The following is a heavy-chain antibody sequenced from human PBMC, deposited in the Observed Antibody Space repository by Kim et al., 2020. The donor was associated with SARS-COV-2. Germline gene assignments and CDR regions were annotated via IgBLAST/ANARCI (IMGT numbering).Heavy chain of an antibody. Sequence: EQKFQGRVTITADESTSTAYMELSSLRSEDTAVYYCARGVGRRVGVGFDYWGQGTLVTVSS. J-gene: IGHJ4*02. CDR3: ARGVGRRVGVGFDY. D-gene: IGHD3-22*01. V-gene: IGHV1-69*01.